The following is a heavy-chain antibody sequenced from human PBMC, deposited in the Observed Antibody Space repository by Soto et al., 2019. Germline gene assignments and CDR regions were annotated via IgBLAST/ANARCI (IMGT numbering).Heavy chain of an antibody. CDR3: ARYDSTWFAAFDI. J-gene: IGHJ3*02. D-gene: IGHD6-13*01. CDR2: IYYSGTT. Sequence: PSETLSLTCAVSRGSISSGDYLWSWIRQAPGKGLEWIGYIYYSGTTYYNPSLKSRTTISLDLSKNHFSLSLTSITAADTAVYFCARYDSTWFAAFDIWGPGTMVT. CDR1: RGSISSGDYL. V-gene: IGHV4-30-4*01.